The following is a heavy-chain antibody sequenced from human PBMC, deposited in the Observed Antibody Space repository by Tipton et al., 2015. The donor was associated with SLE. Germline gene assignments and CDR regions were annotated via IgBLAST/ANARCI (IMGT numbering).Heavy chain of an antibody. CDR3: ASGSYPGYFDY. J-gene: IGHJ4*02. Sequence: TLSLTCTVSGASISGGSDYWTWIRQPAGKGLEWIGRVYTAGTTNYNPSLKSRVTISLDKSKNQFSLKLTSVTAADTAVYYCASGSYPGYFDYWGQGTLVTVSS. D-gene: IGHD1-26*01. CDR1: GASISGGSDY. CDR2: VYTAGTT. V-gene: IGHV4-61*02.